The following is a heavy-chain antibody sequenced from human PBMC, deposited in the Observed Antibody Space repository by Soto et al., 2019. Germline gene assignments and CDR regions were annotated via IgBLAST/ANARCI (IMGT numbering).Heavy chain of an antibody. CDR3: AKEGGYCSGGSCYSRIYYYGMDV. CDR1: GFTFSSYG. J-gene: IGHJ6*02. Sequence: LRLSCAASGFTFSSYGMHWVRQAPGKGLEWVAVISYDGSNKYYADSVKGRFTISRDNSKNTLYLQMNSLRAEDTAVYYCAKEGGYCSGGSCYSRIYYYGMDVWGQGTTVTVSS. CDR2: ISYDGSNK. V-gene: IGHV3-30*18. D-gene: IGHD2-15*01.